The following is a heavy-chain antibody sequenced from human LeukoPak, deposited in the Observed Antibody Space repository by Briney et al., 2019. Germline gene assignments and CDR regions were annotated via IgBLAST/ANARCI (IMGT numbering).Heavy chain of an antibody. D-gene: IGHD3-9*01. CDR2: IRYDGSNK. V-gene: IGHV3-30*02. CDR3: AKGDDILTGYYNPADFDY. Sequence: PGGSLRLSCAASGFTFSSYGMHWVRQAPGKGLEWVAFIRYDGSNKYYADSVEGRFTISRDNSKNTLYLQMNSLRAEDTAVYYCAKGDDILTGYYNPADFDYWGQGTLVTVSS. J-gene: IGHJ4*02. CDR1: GFTFSSYG.